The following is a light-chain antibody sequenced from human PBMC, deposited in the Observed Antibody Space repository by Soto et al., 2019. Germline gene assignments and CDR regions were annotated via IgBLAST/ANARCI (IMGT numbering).Light chain of an antibody. J-gene: IGLJ3*02. V-gene: IGLV2-23*02. CDR3: FSYAGSSIWV. Sequence: QSVLTQPASVSGSPGQSITISCTGTRSDVGSYNSIAWYQQLPGEAPRVMIFEVTKRPSGISNRFSGSKSGSTASLTISGLQAEDEADYFCFSYAGSSIWVFGGGTKRTVL. CDR2: EVT. CDR1: RSDVGSYNS.